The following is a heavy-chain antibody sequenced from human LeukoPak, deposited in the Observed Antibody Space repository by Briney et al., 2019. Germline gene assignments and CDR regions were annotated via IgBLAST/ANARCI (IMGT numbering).Heavy chain of an antibody. CDR3: ARENDYGDYEGAFDI. CDR2: INSDGSST. D-gene: IGHD4-17*01. V-gene: IGHV3-74*01. Sequence: GSLRLSCAASGFTFSSYWMHWVRQAPGKGLVWVSRINSDGSSTSYADSVKGRFTISSDNAKNTLYLQMNSLRAEDTAVYYCARENDYGDYEGAFDIWGQGTMVTVSS. CDR1: GFTFSSYW. J-gene: IGHJ3*02.